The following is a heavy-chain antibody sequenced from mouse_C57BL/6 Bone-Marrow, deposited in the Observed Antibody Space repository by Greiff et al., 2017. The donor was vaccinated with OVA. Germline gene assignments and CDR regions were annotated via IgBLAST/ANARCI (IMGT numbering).Heavy chain of an antibody. CDR3: ARSMGRKWFAY. Sequence: VKLMESGAELVKPGASVKISCKASGYAFSSYWMNWVKQRPGKGLEWIGQIYPGDGDTNYNGKFKGKATLTADKSSSTAYMQLSSLTSEDSAVYFCARSMGRKWFAYWGQGTLVTVSA. CDR2: IYPGDGDT. V-gene: IGHV1-80*01. CDR1: GYAFSSYW. J-gene: IGHJ3*01. D-gene: IGHD2-3*01.